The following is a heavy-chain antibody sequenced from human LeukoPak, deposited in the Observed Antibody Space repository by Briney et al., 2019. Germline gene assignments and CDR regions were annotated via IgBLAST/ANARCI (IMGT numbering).Heavy chain of an antibody. CDR3: AKAGFGGQLLTFDY. V-gene: IGHV3-23*01. CDR1: GFTFSSYA. D-gene: IGHD2-2*01. CDR2: ISGSGGST. Sequence: GGSLRLSCAASGFTFSSYAMSWVRQAPGKGLEWVSAISGSGGSTYYADSVKGRFTISRDNSKNTLYLQMNSLRAKDTAVYYCAKAGFGGQLLTFDYWGQGTLVTVSS. J-gene: IGHJ4*02.